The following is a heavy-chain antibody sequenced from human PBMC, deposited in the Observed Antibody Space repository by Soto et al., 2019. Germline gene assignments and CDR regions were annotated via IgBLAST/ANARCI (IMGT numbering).Heavy chain of an antibody. CDR1: GGTFSSYT. CDR2: IVPILGIA. D-gene: IGHD2-8*01. J-gene: IGHJ4*02. V-gene: IGHV1-69*02. CDR3: ARQQLGPAAWPGNNGY. Sequence: ASVKVSCKASGGTFSSYTISWVRQAPGQGLEWMGRIVPILGIANYAQKFQGRVTITAHKSTSTAYMELSSLRSEDTAVYYCARQQLGPAAWPGNNGYWGQGTLVTVSS.